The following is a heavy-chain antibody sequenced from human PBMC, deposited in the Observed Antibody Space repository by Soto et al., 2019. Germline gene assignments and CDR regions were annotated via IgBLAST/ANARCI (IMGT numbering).Heavy chain of an antibody. CDR2: INHSGST. D-gene: IGHD5-12*01. CDR1: GGSFSGYY. J-gene: IGHJ4*02. CDR3: ASTVLYSGYDFDY. Sequence: SETLSLTCAVYGGSFSGYYWSWIRQPPGKGLEWIGEINHSGSTNYNPSLKSRVTISVDTSKNQFSLKLSSVTAADTAVYYCASTVLYSGYDFDYWGQGTLVTVSS. V-gene: IGHV4-34*01.